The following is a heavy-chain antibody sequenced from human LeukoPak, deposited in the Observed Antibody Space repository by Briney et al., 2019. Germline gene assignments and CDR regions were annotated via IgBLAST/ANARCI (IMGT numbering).Heavy chain of an antibody. CDR2: ISSSSSYT. CDR3: ARVRGRQQLVYFDY. V-gene: IGHV3-11*06. CDR1: GFTFSDYY. D-gene: IGHD6-13*01. Sequence: GGSLRLSCAAPGFTFSDYYMTWIRRAPGKGLEWVSYISSSSSYTNYANSVKGRFTISRDNAKNSLYLQMNSLRAEDSAVYYCARVRGRQQLVYFDYWGQGTLVTVSS. J-gene: IGHJ4*02.